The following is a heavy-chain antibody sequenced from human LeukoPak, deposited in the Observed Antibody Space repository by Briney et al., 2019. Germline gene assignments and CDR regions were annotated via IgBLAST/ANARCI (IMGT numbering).Heavy chain of an antibody. V-gene: IGHV3-33*01. CDR3: ARDQTPTYYYGSGLDY. CDR2: IWYDGSNK. D-gene: IGHD3-10*01. J-gene: IGHJ4*02. CDR1: GFTFSSYG. Sequence: GRSLRLSCAASGFTFSSYGMHWVRQAPGKGLEWVAVIWYDGSNKYYADSVKGRFTISRDNSKNTLYLQMNSLRAEDTAVYYCARDQTPTYYYGSGLDYWGQGTLVTVSS.